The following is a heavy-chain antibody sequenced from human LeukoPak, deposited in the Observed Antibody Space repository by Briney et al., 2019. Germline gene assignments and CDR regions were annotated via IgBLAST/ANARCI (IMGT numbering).Heavy chain of an antibody. J-gene: IGHJ4*02. CDR3: AREGVYYNSGSFYFDH. D-gene: IGHD3-10*01. CDR2: INAGNGNT. Sequence: GASVKVSCKVSGYTFTTYPMHWLRQAPGLGLEWMGWINAGNGNTKYSQRFQDRVTITRDTSANIVYMELSSLRSEDTAVYYCAREGVYYNSGSFYFDHWGQGTLVTVSS. CDR1: GYTFTTYP. V-gene: IGHV1-3*01.